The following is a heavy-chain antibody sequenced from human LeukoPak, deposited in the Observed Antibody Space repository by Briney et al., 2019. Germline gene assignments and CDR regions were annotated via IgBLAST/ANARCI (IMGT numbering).Heavy chain of an antibody. Sequence: GGSLRLSCAAPGFTFSSNYMSWVRQAPGKGLEWVSAIYSGGGTYYADSAKGRFTISRDNSKNTLYLQMNSLRAEDTAVYYCARGLVTVPHFDYWGQGTLVTVSS. CDR1: GFTFSSNY. J-gene: IGHJ4*02. CDR3: ARGLVTVPHFDY. CDR2: IYSGGGT. V-gene: IGHV3-66*01. D-gene: IGHD4-11*01.